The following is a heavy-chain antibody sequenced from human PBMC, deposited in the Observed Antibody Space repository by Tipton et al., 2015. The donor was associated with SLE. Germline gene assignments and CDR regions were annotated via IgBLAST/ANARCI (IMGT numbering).Heavy chain of an antibody. CDR3: AIFGVASPHAFDI. D-gene: IGHD3-3*01. J-gene: IGHJ3*02. CDR1: GYTFTGYY. CDR2: INPNSGDT. V-gene: IGHV1-2*02. Sequence: QLVQSGAEVKKPGASMKVSCKASGYTFTGYYMHWVRQAPGQGLEWMGWINPNSGDTNYAQKFQGRVTMTRDTSIRTAYMEVSRLRSDDTAVYYCAIFGVASPHAFDIWGQGTLVTVSS.